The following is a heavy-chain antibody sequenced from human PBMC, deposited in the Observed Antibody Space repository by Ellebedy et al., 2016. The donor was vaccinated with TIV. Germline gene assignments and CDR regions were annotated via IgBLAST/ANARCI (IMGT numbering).Heavy chain of an antibody. V-gene: IGHV3-11*06. CDR2: ISSSSSYT. D-gene: IGHD6-13*01. CDR1: GFTFSDYY. J-gene: IGHJ4*02. CDR3: ARSDVEYSSSWYSFDY. Sequence: PGGSLRLSCAASGFTFSDYYMSWIRQAPGKGLEWVSYISSSSSYTNYADSVKGRFTISRDNAKNSLYLQMNSLRAEDTAVYYCARSDVEYSSSWYSFDYWGQGTLVTVSS.